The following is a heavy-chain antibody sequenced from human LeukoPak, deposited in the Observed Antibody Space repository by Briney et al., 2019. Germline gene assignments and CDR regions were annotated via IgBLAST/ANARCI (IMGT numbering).Heavy chain of an antibody. CDR3: VRAGGYSYGPGGY. D-gene: IGHD5-18*01. Sequence: GGSLRLSCAASGFTFNTHRMHWVREAPGGGRLWVSHINSDGSSTDYADSVKGRFTISRDNARNTLYLQMNSLRVEDTAVYYCVRAGGYSYGPGGYWGQGTLVTVSS. V-gene: IGHV3-74*01. J-gene: IGHJ4*02. CDR1: GFTFNTHR. CDR2: INSDGSST.